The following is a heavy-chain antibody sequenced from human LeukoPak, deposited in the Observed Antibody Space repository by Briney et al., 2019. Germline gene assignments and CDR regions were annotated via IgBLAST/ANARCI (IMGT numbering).Heavy chain of an antibody. V-gene: IGHV4-59*12. CDR3: ARGEVVAATGHFDY. CDR2: IYYSGST. J-gene: IGHJ4*02. D-gene: IGHD2-15*01. CDR1: GGSISSYY. Sequence: SETLSLTCTVSGGSISSYYWSWIRQPPGKGLEWIGYIYYSGSTNYNPSLKSRVTISVDTSKNQFSLKLSSVTAADTAVYYCARGEVVAATGHFDYWGQGTLVTVSS.